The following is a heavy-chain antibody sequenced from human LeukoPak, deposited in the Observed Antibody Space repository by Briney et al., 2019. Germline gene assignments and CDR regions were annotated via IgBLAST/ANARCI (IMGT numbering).Heavy chain of an antibody. D-gene: IGHD3-10*01. V-gene: IGHV1-69*05. Sequence: ASVKVSCKASGYTFSGYYMHWVRQAPGQGLEWMGGIIPIFGTANYAQKFQGRVTITTDESTSTAYMELSSLRSEDTAVYYCARDRILWFGELSLHNWFDPWGQGTLVTVSS. J-gene: IGHJ5*02. CDR3: ARDRILWFGELSLHNWFDP. CDR2: IIPIFGTA. CDR1: GYTFSGYY.